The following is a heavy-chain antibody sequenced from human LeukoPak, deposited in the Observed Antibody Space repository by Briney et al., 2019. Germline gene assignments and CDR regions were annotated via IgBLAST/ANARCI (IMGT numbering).Heavy chain of an antibody. CDR3: ARRSGYYPGYYYYGMDV. CDR1: GYTFTSYY. CDR2: INPSGGST. V-gene: IGHV1-46*01. J-gene: IGHJ6*02. D-gene: IGHD3-3*01. Sequence: ASVKVSCKASGYTFTSYYMHWVRQAPGQGLEWVGIINPSGGSTSYAQKFQGRVTMTRDTSTSTVYMELSSLRSEDTAVYYCARRSGYYPGYYYYGMDVWGQGTTVTVSS.